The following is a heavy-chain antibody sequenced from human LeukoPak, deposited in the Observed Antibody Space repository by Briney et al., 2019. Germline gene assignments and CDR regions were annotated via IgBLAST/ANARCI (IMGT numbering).Heavy chain of an antibody. D-gene: IGHD1-26*01. CDR1: GYTFTSYD. Sequence: SSVKVSCKASGYTFTSYDINWVRQATGQGLEWMGWMNPNSGNTGYEQKFQGRVTITRNTSISTAYMELSSLSSEDQAVYFCAGGWDNYYHYHMHVWGKGTAVTVSS. J-gene: IGHJ6*03. CDR3: AGGWDNYYHYHMHV. CDR2: MNPNSGNT. V-gene: IGHV1-8*03.